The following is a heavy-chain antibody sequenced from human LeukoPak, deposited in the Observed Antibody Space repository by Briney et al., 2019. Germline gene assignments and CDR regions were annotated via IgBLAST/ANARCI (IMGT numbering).Heavy chain of an antibody. Sequence: GGSLRPSCAASGFTVSSNYMSWVRQAPGKGLECVSVIYSGGSTYYADSVKGRFTISRDNSKNTLYLQMNSLRAEDTAVYYCARDGYYYDSSGYYYGMDVWGQGTTVTVSS. V-gene: IGHV3-66*01. D-gene: IGHD3-22*01. CDR2: IYSGGST. J-gene: IGHJ6*02. CDR3: ARDGYYYDSSGYYYGMDV. CDR1: GFTVSSNY.